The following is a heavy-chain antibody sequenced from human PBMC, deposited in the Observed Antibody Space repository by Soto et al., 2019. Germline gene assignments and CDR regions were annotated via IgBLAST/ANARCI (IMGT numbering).Heavy chain of an antibody. CDR3: ARGVTVWGSYRFNWFDP. Sequence: WASVKVSCKASGGTFSSYAISWVRQAPGQGLEWMGGIIPIFGTANYAQKFQGRVTITADESTSTAYMELSSLRSEDTAVYYCARGVTVWGSYRFNWFDPWGQGTLVTVSS. CDR1: GGTFSSYA. V-gene: IGHV1-69*13. D-gene: IGHD3-16*02. J-gene: IGHJ5*02. CDR2: IIPIFGTA.